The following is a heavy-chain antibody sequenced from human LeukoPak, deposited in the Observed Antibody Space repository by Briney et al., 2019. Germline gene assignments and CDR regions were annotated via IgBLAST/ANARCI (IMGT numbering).Heavy chain of an antibody. J-gene: IGHJ6*02. CDR2: IYCSGST. CDR1: GGSISSSSYY. V-gene: IGHV4-39*01. Sequence: PSETLSLTCTVSGGSISSSSYYWGWIRQPPGKGLEWIGSIYCSGSTYYNPSLKSRVTISVDTSKNQFSLKLSSVTAADTAVYYCARRHDFWSGYPDYYYGMDVWGQGTTVTVSS. D-gene: IGHD3-3*01. CDR3: ARRHDFWSGYPDYYYGMDV.